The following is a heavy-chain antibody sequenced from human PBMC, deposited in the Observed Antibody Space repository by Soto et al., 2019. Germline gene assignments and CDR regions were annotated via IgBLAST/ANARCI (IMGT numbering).Heavy chain of an antibody. Sequence: PGESLKISCKGSGYSFPTYWLAWVRQTPGRGLEYMGIIYPGDSDSRYSPAFQGQVTISADKSINTAYLQWTSLKASDTAIYYCARSRVYTPRLEDPFDIWGQGTMVTVSS. V-gene: IGHV5-51*01. CDR1: GYSFPTYW. D-gene: IGHD2-8*01. CDR2: IYPGDSDS. CDR3: ARSRVYTPRLEDPFDI. J-gene: IGHJ3*02.